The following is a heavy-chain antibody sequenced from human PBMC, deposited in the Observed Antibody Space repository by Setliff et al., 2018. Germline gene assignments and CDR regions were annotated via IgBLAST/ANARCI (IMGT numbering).Heavy chain of an antibody. CDR3: TTDRAACSGSSCYNGLDV. V-gene: IGHV3-15*01. CDR1: GFIFSNYW. CDR2: IKHDGGAI. Sequence: GGSLRLSCATSGFIFSNYWMAWVRQAPGKGLEWVATIKHDGGAIDYAAPVKGRFTISRDDSKNTLYLQMSSLKTEDTAMYYCTTDRAACSGSSCYNGLDVWGQGTMVTVSS. J-gene: IGHJ3*01. D-gene: IGHD2-2*02.